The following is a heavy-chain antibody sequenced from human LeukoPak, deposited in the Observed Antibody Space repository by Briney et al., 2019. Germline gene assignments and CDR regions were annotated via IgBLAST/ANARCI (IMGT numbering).Heavy chain of an antibody. CDR3: ANSRGAPNNFQH. CDR1: GGSISSSSYY. V-gene: IGHV4-39*07. Sequence: PSETLSLTCTVSGGSISSSSYYWGWIRQPPGKGLEWIGSIYYSGSTCYNPSLKSRVTISVDTSKNQFSLRLSSVTAADTAVYYCANSRGAPNNFQHWGQGTLVTVSS. J-gene: IGHJ1*01. CDR2: IYYSGST. D-gene: IGHD2/OR15-2a*01.